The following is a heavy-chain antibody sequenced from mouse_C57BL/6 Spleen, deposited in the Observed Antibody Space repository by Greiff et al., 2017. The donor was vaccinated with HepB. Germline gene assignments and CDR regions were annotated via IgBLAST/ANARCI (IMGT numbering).Heavy chain of an antibody. J-gene: IGHJ4*01. CDR1: GYAFSSSW. V-gene: IGHV1-82*01. CDR3: ARPHYYGSSPYYYAMDY. Sequence: QVQLQQSGPELVKPGASVKISCKASGYAFSSSWMNWVKQRPGKGLEWIGRIYPGDGDTNYNGKFKGKDTLTADKSSSTAYMQLSSLTSEDSAVYFCARPHYYGSSPYYYAMDYWGQGTSVTVSS. D-gene: IGHD1-1*01. CDR2: IYPGDGDT.